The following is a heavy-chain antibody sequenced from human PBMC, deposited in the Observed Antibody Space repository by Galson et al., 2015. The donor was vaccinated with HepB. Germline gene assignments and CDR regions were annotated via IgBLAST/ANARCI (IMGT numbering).Heavy chain of an antibody. Sequence: SLRLSCAASGFTFSSYWMHWVRQAPGKGLVWVSRVNADGSSTNYADSMKGRFTISRDNAKNTLYVQMNSLGAEDTAVYYCARDRSCSNGVCKPAAFDVWGQGTMVTVSS. J-gene: IGHJ3*01. D-gene: IGHD2-8*01. CDR3: ARDRSCSNGVCKPAAFDV. V-gene: IGHV3-74*01. CDR2: VNADGSST. CDR1: GFTFSSYW.